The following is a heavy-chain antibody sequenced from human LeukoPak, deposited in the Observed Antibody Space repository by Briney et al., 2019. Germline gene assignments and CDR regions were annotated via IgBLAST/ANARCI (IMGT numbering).Heavy chain of an antibody. CDR3: TTLNAVPITDY. Sequence: PGGSLRLSCAASGFTFSNAWMSWVRLAPGKGLEWIGRIKSKTEGGTTDYGAPVKGRFTISRDDSRTTLYLQMNSLKTEDTAVCYCTTLNAVPITDYWGQGTLVTVSS. CDR2: IKSKTEGGTT. D-gene: IGHD2-8*01. CDR1: GFTFSNAW. J-gene: IGHJ4*02. V-gene: IGHV3-15*01.